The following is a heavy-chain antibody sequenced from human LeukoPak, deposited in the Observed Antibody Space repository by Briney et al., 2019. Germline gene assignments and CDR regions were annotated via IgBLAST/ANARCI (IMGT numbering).Heavy chain of an antibody. V-gene: IGHV4-34*01. CDR1: GGSISSYY. CDR2: INHSGST. CDR3: ARGMCSSTSCSRIDAFDI. Sequence: PSETLSLTCTVSGGSISSYYWSWIRQPPGKGLEWIGEINHSGSTNYNPSLKSRVTISVDTSKNQFSLKLSSVTAADTAVYYCARGMCSSTSCSRIDAFDIWGQGTMVTVSS. D-gene: IGHD2-2*01. J-gene: IGHJ3*02.